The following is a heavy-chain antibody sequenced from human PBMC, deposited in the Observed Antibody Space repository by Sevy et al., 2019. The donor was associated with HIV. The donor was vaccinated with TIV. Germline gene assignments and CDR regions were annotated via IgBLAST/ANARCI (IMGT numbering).Heavy chain of an antibody. Sequence: GGSLRLSCAASGFTFDDYAMHWVRQAPGKGLEWVSGISWNSGSIGYADSVKGRFNISRDNAKNSLYLQMNSLRAEDTALYYCAKVEQGAYCSSTSCSNKGYYYYGMDVWGQGTTVTVSS. CDR2: ISWNSGSI. CDR3: AKVEQGAYCSSTSCSNKGYYYYGMDV. D-gene: IGHD2-2*01. CDR1: GFTFDDYA. V-gene: IGHV3-9*01. J-gene: IGHJ6*02.